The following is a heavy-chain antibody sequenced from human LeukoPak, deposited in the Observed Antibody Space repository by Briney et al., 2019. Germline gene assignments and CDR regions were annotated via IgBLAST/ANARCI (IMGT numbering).Heavy chain of an antibody. CDR3: ARETPFGGLVATTYYFDC. J-gene: IGHJ4*02. V-gene: IGHV3-66*01. D-gene: IGHD2-15*01. CDR1: GFTVSSNY. CDR2: IYRGGST. Sequence: GGSLRLSCAASGFTVSSNYMSWVRQAPGKGLEWVSVIYRGGSTYYADSVKGRFTISRDNSKNTLYLQMNSLRAEDTAVYYCARETPFGGLVATTYYFDCWGQGTLVTVSS.